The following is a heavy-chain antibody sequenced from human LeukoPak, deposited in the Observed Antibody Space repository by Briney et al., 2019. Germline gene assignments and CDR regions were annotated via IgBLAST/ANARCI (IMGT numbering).Heavy chain of an antibody. J-gene: IGHJ4*02. V-gene: IGHV3-23*01. CDR2: ISGSGKFP. CDR1: GFTFSSYA. D-gene: IGHD3-22*01. CDR3: AKIANFYDSSGFYG. Sequence: PGGSLRLSCAASGFTFSSYAMTWVRQAPGKGLEWVSVISGSGKFPSYADSVKGRFTISRDNAKNTLYLQMNSLEAEGTAMYYCAKIANFYDSSGFYGWGQGTLVTVSS.